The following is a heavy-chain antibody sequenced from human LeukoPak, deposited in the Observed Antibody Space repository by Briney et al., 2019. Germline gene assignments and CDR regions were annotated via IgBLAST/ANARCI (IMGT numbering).Heavy chain of an antibody. CDR3: AGGLISSSWYYFDY. V-gene: IGHV3-7*01. Sequence: GGSLRLSCAASGFTFSSYNMNWVRQAPGKGLEWVANIKRDGSEKYYVDSVKGRFTISRDNAKNSLYLQVNSLRAEDTAVYYCAGGLISSSWYYFDYWGQGTLVTVSS. J-gene: IGHJ4*02. CDR2: IKRDGSEK. D-gene: IGHD6-13*01. CDR1: GFTFSSYN.